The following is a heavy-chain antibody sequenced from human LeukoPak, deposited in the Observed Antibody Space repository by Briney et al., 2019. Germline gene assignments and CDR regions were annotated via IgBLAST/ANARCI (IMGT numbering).Heavy chain of an antibody. J-gene: IGHJ6*02. CDR3: ARDPTVLAMGYYYGMDV. CDR2: INPSGGST. V-gene: IGHV1-46*01. CDR1: GYTFTSYY. D-gene: IGHD5-18*01. Sequence: GASVKVSCKASGYTFTSYYMHWVRQAPGQGLEWMGIINPSGGSTSYAQKFQGRVTMTRDTSTSTVYKELSSLRSEDTAVYYCARDPTVLAMGYYYGMDVWGQGTTVTVSS.